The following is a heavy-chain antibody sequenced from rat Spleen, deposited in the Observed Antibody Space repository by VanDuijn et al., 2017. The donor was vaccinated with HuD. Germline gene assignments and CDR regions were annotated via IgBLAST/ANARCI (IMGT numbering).Heavy chain of an antibody. V-gene: IGHV2S12*01. CDR2: MWSGGTT. CDR1: GNSLSSNG. CDR3: ARSYYGYTHYFNY. J-gene: IGHJ2*01. Sequence: QVQLRESGPGLVQPSQTLSLSCTVSGNSLSSNGISWVRQPPGKGLEWIGAMWSGGTTYYNSVFKSRLSISRDTSKSQVFFKMNSLQTEDTAMYFCARSYYGYTHYFNYWGQGVMVTVSS. D-gene: IGHD1-7*01.